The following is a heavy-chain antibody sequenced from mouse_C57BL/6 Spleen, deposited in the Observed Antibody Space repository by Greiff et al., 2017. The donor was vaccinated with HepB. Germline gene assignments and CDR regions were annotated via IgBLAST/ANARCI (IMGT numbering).Heavy chain of an antibody. Sequence: EVQLVESGGGLVKPGGSLKLSCAASGFTFSDYGMHWVRQAPEKGLEWVAYISSGSSTIYYADTVKGRFTISRDNAKNTLFLQMTSLRSEDTAMYYCARRELGYAMDYWGQGTSVTVSS. D-gene: IGHD4-1*01. CDR2: ISSGSSTI. CDR1: GFTFSDYG. J-gene: IGHJ4*01. V-gene: IGHV5-17*01. CDR3: ARRELGYAMDY.